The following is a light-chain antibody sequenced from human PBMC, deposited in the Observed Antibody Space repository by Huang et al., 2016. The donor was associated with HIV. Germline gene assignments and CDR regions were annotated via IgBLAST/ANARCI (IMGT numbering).Light chain of an antibody. Sequence: SASVGDGVTLTCRASQALGRNVAWYQQKPGKAPKLLIYEASTLESGVPSRFSGSGSGTDYTLTISGLQPEDFATYYCQQYYSTPLIFGGGARLDI. CDR3: QQYYSTPLI. V-gene: IGKV1-NL1*01. J-gene: IGKJ4*01. CDR1: QALGRN. CDR2: EAS.